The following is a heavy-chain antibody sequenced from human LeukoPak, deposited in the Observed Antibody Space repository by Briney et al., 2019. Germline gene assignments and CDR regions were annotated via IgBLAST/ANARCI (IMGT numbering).Heavy chain of an antibody. CDR2: INPNSGGT. V-gene: IGHV1-2*04. J-gene: IGHJ4*02. CDR1: GYTFTVYY. Sequence: ASVKVSCKASGYTFTVYYMHWVRQAPGQGLEWMGWINPNSGGTNYAQKFQGWVTMTRDTSISTAYMELSRLRSDDTAVYYCARGPSYGDYVDYWGQGTLVTVSS. CDR3: ARGPSYGDYVDY. D-gene: IGHD4-17*01.